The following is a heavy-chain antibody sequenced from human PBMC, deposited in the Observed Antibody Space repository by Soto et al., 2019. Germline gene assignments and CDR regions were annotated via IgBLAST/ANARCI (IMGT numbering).Heavy chain of an antibody. V-gene: IGHV4-31*03. CDR3: ASGSGSYYSWFDP. D-gene: IGHD3-10*01. CDR2: IYYSRST. J-gene: IGHJ5*02. CDR1: GGSISSGGYY. Sequence: QVQLQESGPGLVKPSQTLSLTYTVSGGSISSGGYYWSWIRQHPGKGLEWIGYIYYSRSTYYNPSLTIRVTISVDTSKNQFSLKLSSVTAADTAVYYCASGSGSYYSWFDPWGQGTLVTVSS.